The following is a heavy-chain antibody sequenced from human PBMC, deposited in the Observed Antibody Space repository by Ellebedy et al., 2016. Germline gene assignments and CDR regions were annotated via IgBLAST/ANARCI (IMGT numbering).Heavy chain of an antibody. V-gene: IGHV3-7*01. CDR2: INEDGSER. CDR3: ARKRTNWGYPQSPLDI. J-gene: IGHJ3*02. CDR1: GFIVSSNY. Sequence: GESLKISCAASGFIVSSNYMSWVRQAPGKGLEWVADINEDGSERSYVDSVKGRFTMSRDNAKISLYLQMNSLSAEDTAVYYCARKRTNWGYPQSPLDIWGQGTMVTVSS. D-gene: IGHD7-27*01.